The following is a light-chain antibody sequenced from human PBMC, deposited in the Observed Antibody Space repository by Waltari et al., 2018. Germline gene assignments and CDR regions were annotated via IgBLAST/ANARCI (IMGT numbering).Light chain of an antibody. J-gene: IGLJ1*01. CDR3: CSYAGNSIYV. Sequence: QSALTQPASVSGSPGQSITISCTGTTSDVGSYTLVPWYQHHPCKAPKLIIFEVSERPAGVSNRFSGSKSGNTASLTISGLQAEDEADYHCCSYAGNSIYVFGTGTRVTVL. CDR2: EVS. CDR1: TSDVGSYTL. V-gene: IGLV2-23*02.